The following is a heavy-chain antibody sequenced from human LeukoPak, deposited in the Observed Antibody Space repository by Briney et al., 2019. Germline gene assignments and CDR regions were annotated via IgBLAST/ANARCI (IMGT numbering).Heavy chain of an antibody. V-gene: IGHV1-2*02. CDR2: INPNSGGT. Sequence: GESLKISCKASGYTFTGYYMHWVRQAPGQGLEWMGWINPNSGGTNYAQKFQGRVTMTRDTSISTAYMELSRLRSDDTAVYYCASAGGGYCTNGVCYEYYYYGMDVWGQGTTVTVSS. J-gene: IGHJ6*02. CDR3: ASAGGGYCTNGVCYEYYYYGMDV. D-gene: IGHD2-8*01. CDR1: GYTFTGYY.